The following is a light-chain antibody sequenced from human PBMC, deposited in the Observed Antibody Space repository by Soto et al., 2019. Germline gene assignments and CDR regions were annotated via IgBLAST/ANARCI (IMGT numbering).Light chain of an antibody. CDR3: QQYGRSSLMFT. CDR2: GAS. J-gene: IGKJ2*01. CDR1: QSVTSVF. V-gene: IGKV3-20*01. Sequence: EIVLTQYPGNLSLSTGERATLSCRASQSVTSVFLAWYQQKPGQAPWLLLYGASKRVAGVADRFSGSGSGTDFTLTITRLEPEGFAGYYCQQYGRSSLMFTFGQVTKL.